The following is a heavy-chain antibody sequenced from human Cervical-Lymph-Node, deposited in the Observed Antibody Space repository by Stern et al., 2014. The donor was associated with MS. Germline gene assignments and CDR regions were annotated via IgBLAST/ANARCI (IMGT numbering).Heavy chain of an antibody. V-gene: IGHV4-61*02. Sequence: QLQLQESGPGLVKPSQTLSLTCTVSGGSISSGNYYWSWIRQPAGEGLEWIGRIYSSGSTQYNPPLKSRVTISADNSPNQLSLRRSFVTAADTAVYYCARGNYDVLTDNGGHGFDIWGQGTMVTVSS. D-gene: IGHD3-9*01. J-gene: IGHJ3*02. CDR1: GGSISSGNYY. CDR3: ARGNYDVLTDNGGHGFDI. CDR2: IYSSGST.